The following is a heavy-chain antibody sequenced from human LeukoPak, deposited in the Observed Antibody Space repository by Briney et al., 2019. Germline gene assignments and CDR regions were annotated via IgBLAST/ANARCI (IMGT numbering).Heavy chain of an antibody. CDR3: AREKWELLGSYYFDY. CDR2: ISSSSSYI. V-gene: IGHV3-21*01. CDR1: GFTFSSYS. J-gene: IGHJ4*02. Sequence: GGSLRLSCAASGFTFSSYSMNWVRQAPGKGLEWVSSISSSSSYIYYADSVEGRFTISRDNAKNSLYLQMNSLRAEDTAVYYCAREKWELLGSYYFDYWGQGTLVTVSS. D-gene: IGHD1-26*01.